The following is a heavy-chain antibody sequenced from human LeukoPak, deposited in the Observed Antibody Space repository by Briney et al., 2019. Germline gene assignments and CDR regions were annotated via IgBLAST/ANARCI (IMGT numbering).Heavy chain of an antibody. CDR1: GDSVSSNSAA. CDR2: TYYRSKWYN. CDR3: ARDHVGYFDL. J-gene: IGHJ2*01. Sequence: SQTLSLTCAISGDSVSSNSAAWNWNRQSPSIDLAWLGRTYYRSKWYNDYEVSVKGRITINSDTSKNQFSLQLNSLTPEDTAVYYCARDHVGYFDLWGRRTLVTVSS. V-gene: IGHV6-1*01.